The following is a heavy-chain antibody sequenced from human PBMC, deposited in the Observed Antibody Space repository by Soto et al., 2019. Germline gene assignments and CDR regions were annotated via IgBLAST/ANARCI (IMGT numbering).Heavy chain of an antibody. CDR2: INHSGST. CDR1: GGAFRGYY. J-gene: IGHJ5*02. V-gene: IGHV4-34*01. Sequence: LGTLSLTWAVYGGAFRGYYWGWVRQPPGKGLEWIGEINHSGSTNYNPSLKSRVTISVDTSKNQFSLKLSSVTAADTAVYYCARVGHAIAVAGPPDWFDPWGQGTLVTVS. D-gene: IGHD6-19*01. CDR3: ARVGHAIAVAGPPDWFDP.